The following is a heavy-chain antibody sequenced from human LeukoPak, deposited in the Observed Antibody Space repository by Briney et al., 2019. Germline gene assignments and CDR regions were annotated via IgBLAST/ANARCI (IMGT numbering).Heavy chain of an antibody. CDR3: ARGPHYYDSSGYHHFDY. Sequence: GGSLRLSCAASGFTASSNYMSWVRQAPGKGLEWVSVIYSGGSTYYADSVKGRFTISRDNSKNTLHLQMDSLRAEDTAVYYCARGPHYYDSSGYHHFDYWGQGTLVTVSS. CDR2: IYSGGST. CDR1: GFTASSNY. J-gene: IGHJ4*02. V-gene: IGHV3-66*01. D-gene: IGHD3-22*01.